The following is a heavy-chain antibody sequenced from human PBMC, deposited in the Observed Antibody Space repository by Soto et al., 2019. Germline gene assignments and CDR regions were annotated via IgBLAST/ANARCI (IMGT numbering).Heavy chain of an antibody. J-gene: IGHJ5*02. CDR2: ISSSSSYI. D-gene: IGHD2-2*01. CDR3: ARVPFIVVVPAAINNWFDP. V-gene: IGHV3-21*01. Sequence: VGSLRLSCAASGFTFSSYSMNWVRQAPGKGLEWVSSISSSSSYIYYADSVKGRFTISRDNAKNSLYLQMNSLRAEDTAVYYCARVPFIVVVPAAINNWFDPWGQGTLVTVSS. CDR1: GFTFSSYS.